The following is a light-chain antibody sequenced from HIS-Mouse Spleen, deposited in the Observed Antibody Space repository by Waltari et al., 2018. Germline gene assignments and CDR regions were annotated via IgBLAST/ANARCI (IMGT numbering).Light chain of an antibody. V-gene: IGLV3-1*01. J-gene: IGLJ2*01. CDR3: QAWDSSYSV. Sequence: SYELTPPPSVSVSPGPTASIHCPGDKLGDKYACWYQQKPGPSPVLVIYQDSKRPSGIPERFSGSNSGNTATLTISGTQAMDEADYYCQAWDSSYSVFGGGTKLTVL. CDR1: KLGDKY. CDR2: QDS.